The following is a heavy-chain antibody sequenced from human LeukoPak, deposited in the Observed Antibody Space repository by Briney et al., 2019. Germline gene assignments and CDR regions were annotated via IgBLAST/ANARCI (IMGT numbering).Heavy chain of an antibody. CDR1: GFTFSSYA. J-gene: IGHJ4*02. Sequence: GGSVRLSCVVSGFTFSSYAMSWVRQAPGKGLEWVSAISGSGDYTYYADSVKGRFTISRDNSKNTLYLQMDSLRAEDTAIYYCAKGPLEGYSNSWRGDYWGQGTLVTVSS. CDR2: ISGSGDYT. V-gene: IGHV3-23*01. CDR3: AKGPLEGYSNSWRGDY. D-gene: IGHD6-13*01.